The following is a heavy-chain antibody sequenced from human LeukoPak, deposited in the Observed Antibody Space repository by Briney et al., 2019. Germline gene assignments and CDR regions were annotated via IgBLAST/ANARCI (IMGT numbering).Heavy chain of an antibody. V-gene: IGHV1-2*02. J-gene: IGHJ4*02. CDR1: GYTFTGYY. D-gene: IGHD4-17*01. CDR3: ARVFRGEGDYGCNDN. CDR2: INPNSGGT. Sequence: ASVKVSCKASGYTFTGYYMHWVRQAPGQGLEWMGWINPNSGGTNYAQKFQGRVTMTRDTSISTAYMELSRLRSDDTAVYYCARVFRGEGDYGCNDNWGQGTLVTVSS.